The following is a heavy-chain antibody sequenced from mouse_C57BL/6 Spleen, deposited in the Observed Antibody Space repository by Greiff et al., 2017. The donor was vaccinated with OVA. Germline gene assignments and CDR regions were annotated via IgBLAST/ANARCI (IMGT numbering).Heavy chain of an antibody. D-gene: IGHD2-3*01. Sequence: QVQLQQPGAELVRPGSSVKLSCKASGYTFTSYWMDWVKQRPGQGLEWIGNIYPSDSETHYNQKFKDKATLTVDKSSSTAYMQLSSLTSEDSAVYYCARERGGYDGYSYYAMDYWGQGTSVTVSS. CDR3: ARERGGYDGYSYYAMDY. CDR2: IYPSDSET. J-gene: IGHJ4*01. V-gene: IGHV1-61*01. CDR1: GYTFTSYW.